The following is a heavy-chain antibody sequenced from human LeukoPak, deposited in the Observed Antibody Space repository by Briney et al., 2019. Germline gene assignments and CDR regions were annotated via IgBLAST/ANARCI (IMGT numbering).Heavy chain of an antibody. V-gene: IGHV4-39*01. J-gene: IGHJ6*03. Sequence: SETLSLTCTVSGGSIISSSYYWGWIRQPPGKGLEWIGSIYYSGSTYYNPSLKSRVTISVDTSKNQFSLKLSSVTAADTAVYYRARLICSSSCYYYYYYYMDVWGKGTTVTVSS. D-gene: IGHD2-2*01. CDR3: ARLICSSSCYYYYYYYMDV. CDR2: IYYSGST. CDR1: GGSIISSSYY.